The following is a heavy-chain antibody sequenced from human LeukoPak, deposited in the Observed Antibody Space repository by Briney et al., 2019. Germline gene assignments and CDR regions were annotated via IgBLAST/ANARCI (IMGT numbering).Heavy chain of an antibody. CDR1: AFAISSYT. V-gene: IGHV3-21*01. J-gene: IGHJ4*02. CDR2: ISSSGGKV. CDR3: ARAQEADY. Sequence: GGSLRLSCAASAFAISSYTMNWVRQAPGKGLEWVSSISSSGGKVYHADSVKGRFTVSRDNAKNSLYVQMNSLRAEDTAVYYCARAQEADYWGQGTLVTVSS.